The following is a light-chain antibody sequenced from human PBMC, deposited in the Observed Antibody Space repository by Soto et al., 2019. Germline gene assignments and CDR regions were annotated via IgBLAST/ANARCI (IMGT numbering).Light chain of an antibody. CDR3: SSYRSTSTLWV. Sequence: SVLTQPASVSGSPGQSIAIACTGTSSDVGGYNYVSWYQQHPGKAPKLMIYEVTNRPSGVSNRFSGSKSGNTASLTISGLQAEDEADYYCSSYRSTSTLWVFGTGTKVTVL. J-gene: IGLJ1*01. CDR1: SSDVGGYNY. CDR2: EVT. V-gene: IGLV2-14*01.